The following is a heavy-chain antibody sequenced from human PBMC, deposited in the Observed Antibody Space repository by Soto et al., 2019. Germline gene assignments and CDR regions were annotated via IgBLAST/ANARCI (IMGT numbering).Heavy chain of an antibody. Sequence: TSETLSLTCGVYGGSFRNYYWIWVRQPPGKCLEWIGEVNHSGEATYNPSLQSRITISLDTSNSQFSLKLTSVTAADTAMYFCARAELFPRSWLDTWGQGTQVTISS. J-gene: IGHJ5*02. D-gene: IGHD1-26*01. V-gene: IGHV4-34*01. CDR2: VNHSGEA. CDR1: GGSFRNYY. CDR3: ARAELFPRSWLDT.